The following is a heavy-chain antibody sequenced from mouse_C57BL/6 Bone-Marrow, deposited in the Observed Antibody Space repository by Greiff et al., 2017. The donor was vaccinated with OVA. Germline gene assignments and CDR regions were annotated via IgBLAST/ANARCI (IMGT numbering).Heavy chain of an antibody. CDR3: ARSMVKYYFDY. Sequence: QVQLQQPGAELVKPGASVKLSCKASGYTFTSYWMQWVKQRPGQGLEWIGEIDPSDSYTNYNQKFKGKAPLTVDTSSSTAYMQLSSLTSEDSAVYYCARSMVKYYFDYWGQGTTLTVSS. D-gene: IGHD2-1*01. CDR1: GYTFTSYW. J-gene: IGHJ2*01. V-gene: IGHV1-50*01. CDR2: IDPSDSYT.